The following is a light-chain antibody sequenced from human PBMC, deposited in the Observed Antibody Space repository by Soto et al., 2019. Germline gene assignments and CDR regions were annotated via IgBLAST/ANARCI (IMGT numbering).Light chain of an antibody. CDR2: EVS. CDR3: SSYTITNTLVI. V-gene: IGLV2-14*01. Sequence: QSALTQPASVSGSPGQSITISCTGTSSDVGGYNYVSWYQQHPGKAPKLIIYEVSYRPSGVSTRFSGSKSGNTASLTISGLQAEDEADYYCSSYTITNTLVIFGGGTKLTVL. J-gene: IGLJ2*01. CDR1: SSDVGGYNY.